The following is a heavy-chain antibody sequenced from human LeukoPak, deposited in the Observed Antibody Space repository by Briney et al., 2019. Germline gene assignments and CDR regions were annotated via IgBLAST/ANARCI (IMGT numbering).Heavy chain of an antibody. CDR2: IYPGGSDT. Sequence: GESLKISCKGSGYSFTRYWIGWVRQMPGKGLEWMGIIYPGGSDTRYSPSFQGQVTISADKSISTAYLQWSSLKASDTAMYYCARRLTESGSYYLDYWGQGTLVTVSS. CDR1: GYSFTRYW. J-gene: IGHJ4*02. V-gene: IGHV5-51*01. D-gene: IGHD1-26*01. CDR3: ARRLTESGSYYLDY.